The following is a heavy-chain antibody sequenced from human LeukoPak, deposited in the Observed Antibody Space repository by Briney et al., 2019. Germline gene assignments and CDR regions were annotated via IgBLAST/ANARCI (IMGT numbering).Heavy chain of an antibody. J-gene: IGHJ6*02. CDR2: INHSGST. CDR1: GGSFSGYY. Sequence: SETLSLTCAVYGGSFSGYYWSWIRQPPGKGLEWIGEINHSGSTNYNPSLKSRVTISVDTSKNQFSLKLSSVTAADTAVYYCARDHFWSGYYMVGVVYGMDVRGQGTTVTVSS. D-gene: IGHD3-3*02. CDR3: ARDHFWSGYYMVGVVYGMDV. V-gene: IGHV4-34*01.